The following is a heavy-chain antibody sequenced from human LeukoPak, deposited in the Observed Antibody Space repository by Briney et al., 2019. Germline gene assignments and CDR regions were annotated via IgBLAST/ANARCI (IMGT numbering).Heavy chain of an antibody. CDR1: GFTFSSYS. V-gene: IGHV3-48*01. D-gene: IGHD6-19*01. Sequence: GGSLRLSCAASGFTFSSYSMSWVRQAPGKGLEWISYIGSSSSSATVFYADSVRGRFTISRDYDRNVLYLQMNSLRAEDTAVYYCARDHISVAGPFDPWGQGTLVTVSS. CDR2: IGSSSSSATV. CDR3: ARDHISVAGPFDP. J-gene: IGHJ5*02.